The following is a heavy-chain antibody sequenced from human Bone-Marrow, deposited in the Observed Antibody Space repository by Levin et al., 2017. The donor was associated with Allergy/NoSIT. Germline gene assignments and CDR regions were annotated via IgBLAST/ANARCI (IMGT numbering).Heavy chain of an antibody. CDR3: ITGPKGRAMDV. CDR1: GFTFSKAW. V-gene: IGHV3-15*01. Sequence: PGGSLRLSCAASGFTFSKAWMTWVRQVSGKGLEWVGRIKSKTDGGTTDYAAPVKGRFTISRDDSKNSLYLQMNSLKTEDTAVYYCITGPKGRAMDVWGQGTTVTVSS. J-gene: IGHJ6*02. CDR2: IKSKTDGGTT.